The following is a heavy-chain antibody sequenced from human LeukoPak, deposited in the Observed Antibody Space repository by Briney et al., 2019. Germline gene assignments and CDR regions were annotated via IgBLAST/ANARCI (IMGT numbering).Heavy chain of an antibody. Sequence: PSETLSLTCTVSGGSISTPYWSWIRQPPGKGLEWIGYIYYSGSTNYNPSLKSRVTISVDTSKSQFSLKLSSVTAADTAVYYCATSGYYADNWFDPWGQGTLVTVSS. V-gene: IGHV4-59*11. CDR3: ATSGYYADNWFDP. CDR2: IYYSGST. D-gene: IGHD3-22*01. J-gene: IGHJ5*02. CDR1: GGSISTPY.